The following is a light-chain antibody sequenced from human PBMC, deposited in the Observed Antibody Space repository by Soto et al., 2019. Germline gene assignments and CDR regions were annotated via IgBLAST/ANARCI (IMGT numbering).Light chain of an antibody. CDR1: QNISHY. CDR2: DVS. CDR3: QQRSNWPRT. Sequence: SVLTQSPSTLSLSPVKRSTLSCRSSQNISHYLIWYQQKPGQAPRLLIYDVSNRATGIPARFSGSGSGTDFTLTISSLEPEDFAVYYCQQRSNWPRTFGQGTKVDIK. J-gene: IGKJ1*01. V-gene: IGKV3-11*01.